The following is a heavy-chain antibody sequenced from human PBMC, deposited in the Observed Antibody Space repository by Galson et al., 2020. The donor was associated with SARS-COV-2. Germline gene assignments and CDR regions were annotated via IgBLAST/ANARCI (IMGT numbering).Heavy chain of an antibody. CDR1: GYSISSGYY. J-gene: IGHJ2*01. V-gene: IGHV4-38-2*02. Sequence: SETLSLTCTVSGYSISSGYYWGWIRQPPGTGLEWIGSIYHSGSTYYNPSLKSRVTISVDTSKNQFSLKLSSVTAADTAVYYCARVGDYDFWSGYPRGDWYFDLWGRGTLVTVSS. CDR2: IYHSGST. D-gene: IGHD3-3*01. CDR3: ARVGDYDFWSGYPRGDWYFDL.